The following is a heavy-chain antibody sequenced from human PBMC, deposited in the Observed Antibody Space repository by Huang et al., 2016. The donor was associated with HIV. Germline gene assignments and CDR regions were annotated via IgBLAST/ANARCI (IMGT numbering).Heavy chain of an antibody. CDR2: IDYMGST. CDR3: ARDTDGGRTFDI. J-gene: IGHJ3*02. CDR1: GGSISSGGYY. V-gene: IGHV4-30-4*08. D-gene: IGHD2-2*02. Sequence: QVQLQESGPGLVKPSQTLSLTCTVSGGSISSGGYYWSWIRQPPGKGLEWIGYIDYMGSTYYNPSLKSRVTISVDTSKNQFSLKLSSVTAADTAVYYCARDTDGGRTFDIWGQGTMVTVSS.